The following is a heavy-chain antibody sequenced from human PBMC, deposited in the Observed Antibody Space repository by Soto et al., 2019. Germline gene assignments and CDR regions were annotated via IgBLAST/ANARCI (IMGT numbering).Heavy chain of an antibody. Sequence: GGSLRLSCAASGFTFSSYGMHWVRQAPGKGLEWVAVIWYDGSNKYYADSVKGRFTISRDNSKNTLYLQMNSLRAEDTAVYYCARPLGHYDSSGLFDYWGQGTLVTVSS. CDR2: IWYDGSNK. D-gene: IGHD3-22*01. V-gene: IGHV3-33*01. CDR1: GFTFSSYG. CDR3: ARPLGHYDSSGLFDY. J-gene: IGHJ4*02.